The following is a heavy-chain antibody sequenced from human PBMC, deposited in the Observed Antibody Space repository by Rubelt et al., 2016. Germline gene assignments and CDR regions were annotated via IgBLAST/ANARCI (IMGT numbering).Heavy chain of an antibody. J-gene: IGHJ4*02. V-gene: IGHV3-15*07. CDR3: TTKTAMVSDYDY. Sequence: WVGRIKSKTAGGATDYAAPVKDRFTMSRDDSKNTLYLQMNSLKTEDTAVYYCTTKTAMVSDYDYWGQATLITVSS. D-gene: IGHD5-18*01. CDR2: IKSKTAGGAT.